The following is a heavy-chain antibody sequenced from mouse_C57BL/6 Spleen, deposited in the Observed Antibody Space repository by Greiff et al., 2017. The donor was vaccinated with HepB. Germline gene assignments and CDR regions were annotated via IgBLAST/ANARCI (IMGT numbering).Heavy chain of an antibody. J-gene: IGHJ2*01. CDR3: TRGGDYYGNYFDY. D-gene: IGHD1-1*01. V-gene: IGHV5-9-1*02. CDR2: ISSGGDYI. CDR1: GFTFSSYA. Sequence: EVKLMESGEGLVKPGGSLKLSCAASGFTFSSYAMSWVRQTPEKRLEWVAYISSGGDYIYYADTVKGRFTISRDNARNTLYLQISSLKSEDTAMYYCTRGGDYYGNYFDYWGQGTTLTVSS.